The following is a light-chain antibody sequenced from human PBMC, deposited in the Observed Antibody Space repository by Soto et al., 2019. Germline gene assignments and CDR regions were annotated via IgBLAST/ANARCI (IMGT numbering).Light chain of an antibody. CDR3: QQYNSYWT. J-gene: IGKJ1*01. CDR2: DAS. V-gene: IGKV1-5*01. Sequence: RMNISLYTLSAYIGDRVTITCRASQSISSWLACYQQKPVKAPKLLIYDASSLESGVPSRFSGSGSGTEFTLTISSLQPDDFATYYCQQYNSYWTSGQGTKAAIK. CDR1: QSISSW.